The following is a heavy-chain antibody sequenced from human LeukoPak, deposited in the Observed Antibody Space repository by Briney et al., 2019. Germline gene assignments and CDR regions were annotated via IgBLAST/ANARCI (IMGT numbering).Heavy chain of an antibody. CDR3: GRGGPGSYGDYFAS. CDR1: GFNFDEYG. CDR2: INWNAGSA. J-gene: IGHJ4*02. D-gene: IGHD3-10*01. Sequence: GSLRLSFAASGFNFDEYGMGGGPQAPGKGLEGVFSINWNAGSAAYPASVTGRITISTDSPKTSMHLQMNSLSAEDTALYYCGRGGPGSYGDYFASWGQGTLVTVSS. V-gene: IGHV3-20*03.